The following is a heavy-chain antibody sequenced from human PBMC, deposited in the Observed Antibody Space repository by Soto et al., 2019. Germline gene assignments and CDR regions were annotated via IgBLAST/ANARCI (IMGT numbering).Heavy chain of an antibody. Sequence: GGSLRLSCAASGFTFSSYAMSWVRQAPGKGLEWISAISSSGGSTYYADSVKGRFTISRDNSKNTLYLQMNSLRAEDTAVYYCAKAASGSSWNYFDYWGQGTLVTVSS. J-gene: IGHJ4*02. CDR3: AKAASGSSWNYFDY. D-gene: IGHD6-13*01. CDR2: ISSSGGST. V-gene: IGHV3-23*01. CDR1: GFTFSSYA.